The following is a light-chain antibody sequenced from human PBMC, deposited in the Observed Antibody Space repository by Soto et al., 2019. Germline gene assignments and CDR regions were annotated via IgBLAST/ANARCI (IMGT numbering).Light chain of an antibody. V-gene: IGLV2-23*01. CDR2: EGS. Sequence: QSVLTQPASVSGSPGQSITISCTGTSSDVGTYNLVSWYQQYPGKAPKLMIYEGSKRPSGVSNRFSGSKSGNTASLTISGLQAEDEADYYCCSYATTTTYVFGTGTKVTVL. CDR3: CSYATTTTYV. CDR1: SSDVGTYNL. J-gene: IGLJ1*01.